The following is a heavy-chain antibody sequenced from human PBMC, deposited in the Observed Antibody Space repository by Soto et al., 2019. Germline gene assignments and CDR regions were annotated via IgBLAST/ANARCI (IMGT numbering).Heavy chain of an antibody. D-gene: IGHD3-10*01. CDR2: VKRKTNGGTT. CDR1: GFTFTNAW. Sequence: GGSLRLSCAASGFTFTNAWMSWVRQAPGKGLDWVGRVKRKTNGGTTDYAAPVKDRFNISRDDSKNTLYLQMNNLKTEDTAVYYCATCYGSGTDCQEDYLAFWGQGTPVTVSS. CDR3: ATCYGSGTDCQEDYLAF. V-gene: IGHV3-15*01. J-gene: IGHJ4*02.